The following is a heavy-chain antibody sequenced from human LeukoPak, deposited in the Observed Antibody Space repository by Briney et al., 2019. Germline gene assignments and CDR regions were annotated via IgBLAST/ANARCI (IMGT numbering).Heavy chain of an antibody. CDR1: GYSFNDKY. CDR3: ARAGGRSWFDP. J-gene: IGHJ5*02. CDR2: IDPNSGGT. V-gene: IGHV1-2*02. Sequence: ASVKVSCKASGYSFNDKYLHWVRQAPGQGLEWMGSIDPNSGGTNYAQKFQGRVTMTTDTSMSTAYMELSRLTSDDTAVYYCARAGGRSWFDPWGQGTLVTVSS.